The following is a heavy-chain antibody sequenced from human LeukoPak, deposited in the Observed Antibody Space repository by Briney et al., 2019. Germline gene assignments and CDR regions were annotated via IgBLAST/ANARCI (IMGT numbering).Heavy chain of an antibody. CDR1: GGSIRSYY. D-gene: IGHD6-19*01. J-gene: IGHJ3*02. CDR3: ARRRQSSRGAFDI. V-gene: IGHV4-59*08. Sequence: SETLSLTCTVSGGSIRSYYWSWIRQPPGKGLEWIGYIYYSGSTNYNPSLKSRVTISVDTSKNQFSLRLTSVTAADTAVYYCARRRQSSRGAFDIWGQGTMVTVSS. CDR2: IYYSGST.